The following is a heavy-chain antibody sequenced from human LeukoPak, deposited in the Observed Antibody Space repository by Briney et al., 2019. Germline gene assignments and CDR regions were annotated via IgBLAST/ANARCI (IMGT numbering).Heavy chain of an antibody. D-gene: IGHD5-18*01. CDR1: GGSFSGYY. J-gene: IGHJ4*02. CDR2: INHSGST. Sequence: SETLSLTCAVYGGSFSGYYWSWIRQPPGKGLEWIGEINHSGSTNYNPSLKSRVTISVDTSKNQFSLKLSSVTAADTAVYYCARRGDDTAMVPFDYWGQGTLVTVSS. V-gene: IGHV4-34*01. CDR3: ARRGDDTAMVPFDY.